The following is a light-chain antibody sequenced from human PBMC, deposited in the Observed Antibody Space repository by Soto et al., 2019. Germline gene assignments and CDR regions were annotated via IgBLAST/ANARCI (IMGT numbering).Light chain of an antibody. V-gene: IGKV1-5*01. CDR3: QQYNRYSLT. CDR2: DAS. J-gene: IGKJ4*01. Sequence: DIQMTQSPSTLSASVGDRVTITCRASQSISSWLAWYQQKPGKAPKLLIYDASSLESGVPSRFSGSGSDTEFTLTINNLHPDDFATYHCQQYNRYSLTFGGGTKLDIK. CDR1: QSISSW.